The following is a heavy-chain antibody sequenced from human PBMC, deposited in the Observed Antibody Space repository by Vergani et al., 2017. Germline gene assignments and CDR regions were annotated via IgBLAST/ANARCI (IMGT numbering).Heavy chain of an antibody. CDR2: INHSGST. V-gene: IGHV4-34*01. Sequence: QVQLPQWGAGLLKPSETLSLTCAVYGGSFSGYYWSWIRQPPGKGLEWIGEINHSGSTNYNPSLKSRVTISVDTSKNQFSLKLSSVTAADTAVYYCARSSYGPFDYWGQGTLVTVSS. CDR3: ARSSYGPFDY. CDR1: GGSFSGYY. J-gene: IGHJ4*02. D-gene: IGHD4-17*01.